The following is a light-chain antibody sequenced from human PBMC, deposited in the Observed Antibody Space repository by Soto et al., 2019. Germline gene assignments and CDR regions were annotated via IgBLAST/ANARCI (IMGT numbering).Light chain of an antibody. CDR3: QQRGNWPS. J-gene: IGKJ4*01. CDR2: DAS. Sequence: EIGLTQSPATLSLSPGERATLSCRASQSVTTYLAWYQQKPGQAPRLLIYDASNRATGIPARFSGSGSGTDFTLTVSSLEPEDSAVYYCQQRGNWPSFGGGTKVEIK. CDR1: QSVTTY. V-gene: IGKV3-11*01.